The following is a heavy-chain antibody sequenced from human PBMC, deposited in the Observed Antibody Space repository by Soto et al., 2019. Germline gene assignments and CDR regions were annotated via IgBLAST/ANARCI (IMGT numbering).Heavy chain of an antibody. Sequence: QVQLVESGGGVVQPGRSLRLSCAAFGFTFSSYGMHWVRQAPGKGLEWVAVIWYDGSIKYYADSVKGRFTISRDNSKNKLYLQMDRLGAEDTAVYFWARDLYSTGWYDGEMMYWGQGTLVTVSS. CDR2: IWYDGSIK. V-gene: IGHV3-33*01. CDR3: ARDLYSTGWYDGEMMY. J-gene: IGHJ4*02. D-gene: IGHD6-19*01. CDR1: GFTFSSYG.